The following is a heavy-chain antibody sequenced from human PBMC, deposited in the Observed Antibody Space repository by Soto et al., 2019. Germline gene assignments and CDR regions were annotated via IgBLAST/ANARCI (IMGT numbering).Heavy chain of an antibody. V-gene: IGHV3-23*01. J-gene: IGHJ3*02. Sequence: EVQLLESGGGLVPPGGSLRLSCAASGFTFTSYAMSWVRQAPGKGLEWVSLISGSGGSTYYADSVKGRFTISRDDSKNAVYLQMDSLRAEDTAVDYCAKQRGYSSGWYGAFDIWGQGTMVTVSS. CDR2: ISGSGGST. D-gene: IGHD6-19*01. CDR3: AKQRGYSSGWYGAFDI. CDR1: GFTFTSYA.